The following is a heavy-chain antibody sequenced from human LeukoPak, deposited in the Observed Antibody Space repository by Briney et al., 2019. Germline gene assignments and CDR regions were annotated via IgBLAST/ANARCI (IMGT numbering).Heavy chain of an antibody. D-gene: IGHD6-19*01. CDR3: TRNQWHNYYYYMDV. Sequence: GGSLRLSCAASGFTFSGSAMHWVRQASGKGLEGVGRIRSKANSYATAYAASVKGRLTISRDDSKNTAYLQMNSLKTEDTAVYYCTRNQWHNYYYYMDVWGKGTTVTVSS. CDR2: IRSKANSYAT. V-gene: IGHV3-73*01. J-gene: IGHJ6*03. CDR1: GFTFSGSA.